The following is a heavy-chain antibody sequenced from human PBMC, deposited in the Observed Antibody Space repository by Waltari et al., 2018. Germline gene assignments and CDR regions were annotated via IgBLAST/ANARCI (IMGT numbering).Heavy chain of an antibody. Sequence: QVQLVQSGAEVKKPGASVKVSCKVSGYTLTELSMHWVRQAPGKGLEGMGGFDPEDGETIYAQKFQGRVTMTEDTSTDTAYMELSSLRSEDTAVYYCATTPDCTNGVCYKDYYYYMDVWGKGTTVTVSS. CDR3: ATTPDCTNGVCYKDYYYYMDV. J-gene: IGHJ6*03. CDR1: GYTLTELS. CDR2: FDPEDGET. D-gene: IGHD2-8*01. V-gene: IGHV1-24*01.